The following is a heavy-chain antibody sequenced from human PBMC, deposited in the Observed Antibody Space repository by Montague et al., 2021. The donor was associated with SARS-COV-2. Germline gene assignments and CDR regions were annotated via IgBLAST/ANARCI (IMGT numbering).Heavy chain of an antibody. J-gene: IGHJ3*02. D-gene: IGHD3-22*01. CDR2: IYYSGST. CDR1: GGSISSGGHY. Sequence: TLSLTCTVSGGSISSGGHYWSWIRQHPGKGLEWIGYIYYSGSTXYNPSLKSRVTISVDTSKNQFSLKLSSVTAADTAVYYCARVQGITMIVVVIGAFDIWGQGTMVTVSS. CDR3: ARVQGITMIVVVIGAFDI. V-gene: IGHV4-31*03.